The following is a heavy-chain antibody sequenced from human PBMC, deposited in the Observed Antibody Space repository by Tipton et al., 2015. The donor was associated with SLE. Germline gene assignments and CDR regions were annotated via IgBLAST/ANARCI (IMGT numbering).Heavy chain of an antibody. CDR2: IYHSGST. Sequence: TLSLTCTVSGGSMSIYYWSWIRQPPGKGLEWIGYIYHSGSTYYNPSLKSRVTISVDRSKNQFSLMLTSVTAADTAMYYCARDRFHGWFDPWGQGTLVTVSS. J-gene: IGHJ5*02. CDR3: ARDRFHGWFDP. CDR1: GGSMSIYY. V-gene: IGHV4-59*12.